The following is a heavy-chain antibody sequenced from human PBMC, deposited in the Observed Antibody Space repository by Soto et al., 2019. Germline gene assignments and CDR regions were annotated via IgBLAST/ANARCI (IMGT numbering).Heavy chain of an antibody. CDR2: ISYDGSNK. D-gene: IGHD3-9*01. CDR3: VKPFLLRYFDWSLDY. Sequence: SLRLPCAASGFTFSSDARHWVRQAPGKGLEWVAVISYDGSNKYYADSVKGRFTISRDNSKNTLYLQMSSLRAEDTAVYYCVKPFLLRYFDWSLDYWGQGTLVTVSS. V-gene: IGHV3-30-3*02. CDR1: GFTFSSDA. J-gene: IGHJ4*02.